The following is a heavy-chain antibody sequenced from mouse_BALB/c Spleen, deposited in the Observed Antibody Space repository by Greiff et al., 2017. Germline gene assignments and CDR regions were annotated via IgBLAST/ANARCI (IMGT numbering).Heavy chain of an antibody. V-gene: IGHV1-26*01. J-gene: IGHJ3*01. D-gene: IGHD2-3*01. CDR2: INPNNGDT. CDR3: ARDGYYSWFAY. CDR1: GYTFTDYY. Sequence: VQLQQSGPELVKPGASVKMSCKASGYTFTDYYMKWVQQSHGKSLEWIGDINPNNGDTFYNQKVKGKATLTVDKSSSTAYMQLNSLTSEDSAVYYCARDGYYSWFAYWGQGTLVTVSA.